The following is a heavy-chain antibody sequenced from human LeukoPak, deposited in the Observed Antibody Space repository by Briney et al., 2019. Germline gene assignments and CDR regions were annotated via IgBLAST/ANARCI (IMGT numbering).Heavy chain of an antibody. CDR1: GGSISSYY. J-gene: IGHJ4*02. V-gene: IGHV4-59*01. CDR2: IEDSGRT. D-gene: IGHD4-23*01. Sequence: SETLSLTCTVSGGSISSYYWSWIRQPPGKGLERIGYIEDSGRTEYKPSLKSRVTMSVDTANNQFSVRLSSVSAADTAVYYCARGRYGGYFDYWGQGTLVTVSS. CDR3: ARGRYGGYFDY.